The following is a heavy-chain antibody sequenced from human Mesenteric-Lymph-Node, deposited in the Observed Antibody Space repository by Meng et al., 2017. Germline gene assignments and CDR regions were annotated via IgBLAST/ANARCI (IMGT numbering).Heavy chain of an antibody. V-gene: IGHV4-34*01. CDR2: INHSGST. CDR3: ATEERGYFDY. CDR1: GGSLSGYY. J-gene: IGHJ4*02. D-gene: IGHD1-1*01. Sequence: QVQLQQWGAGLLKPSETLSLTCAVYGGSLSGYYWSWIRQPPGKGLEWIGEINHSGSTNYNPSLKSRVTISVDTSKNQFSLKLSSVTAADTAVYYCATEERGYFDYWGQGTLVTVSS.